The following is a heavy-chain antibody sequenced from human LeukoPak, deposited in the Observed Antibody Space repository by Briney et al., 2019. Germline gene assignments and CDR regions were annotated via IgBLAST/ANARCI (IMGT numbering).Heavy chain of an antibody. D-gene: IGHD3-22*01. Sequence: GGSLRLSCAASGFXFSSYGMHWVRQAPGTGQEWVTVISYDESYKYYADSVKGRFTISRDNSKNTLYLQMNSLRAEDTAVYFCAKYYYDGSGYSALGSWGQGTLVTVSS. J-gene: IGHJ5*01. V-gene: IGHV3-30*18. CDR1: GFXFSSYG. CDR2: ISYDESYK. CDR3: AKYYYDGSGYSALGS.